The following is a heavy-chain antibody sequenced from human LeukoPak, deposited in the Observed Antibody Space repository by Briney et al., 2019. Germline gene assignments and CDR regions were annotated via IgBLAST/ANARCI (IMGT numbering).Heavy chain of an antibody. J-gene: IGHJ5*02. CDR2: INHSGST. Sequence: SETLSLTCAVYGGSFSGYYWSWIRQPPGKGLEWIGEINHSGSTNYNPSLKSRVTISVDTSKNQFSLKLSSVTAADTAVYYCARDPRWLTPDCTSTSCYENYFDPWGQGTLVTVST. CDR3: ARDPRWLTPDCTSTSCYENYFDP. V-gene: IGHV4-34*01. D-gene: IGHD2-2*01. CDR1: GGSFSGYY.